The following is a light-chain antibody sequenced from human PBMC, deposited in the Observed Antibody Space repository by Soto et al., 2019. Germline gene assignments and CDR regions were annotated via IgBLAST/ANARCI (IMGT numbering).Light chain of an antibody. Sequence: DLQITQSPCSLSASVGDRLTITCRASQSSSNYLNWYQQKPGKAPKLLISAASSLQSGVPSRFSGSGSGTDFTLTISSLQPEDFATYYCQHSYRTPFTFGQGTKLEIK. J-gene: IGKJ2*01. CDR3: QHSYRTPFT. CDR2: AAS. CDR1: QSSSNY. V-gene: IGKV1-39*01.